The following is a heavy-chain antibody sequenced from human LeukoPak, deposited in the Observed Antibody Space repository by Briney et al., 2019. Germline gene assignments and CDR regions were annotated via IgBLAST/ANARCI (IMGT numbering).Heavy chain of an antibody. CDR3: ARNLGSGWYYDY. CDR1: GGSISSYY. J-gene: IGHJ4*02. D-gene: IGHD6-19*01. CDR2: MYYSGST. Sequence: SETLSLTCTVSGGSISSYYWSWIRQPPGKGLEWIGYMYYSGSTNYNPSLRSRVTISVDTSKNQFSLKLSSVTAADTAVYYCARNLGSGWYYDYWGPGTLVTVSS. V-gene: IGHV4-59*08.